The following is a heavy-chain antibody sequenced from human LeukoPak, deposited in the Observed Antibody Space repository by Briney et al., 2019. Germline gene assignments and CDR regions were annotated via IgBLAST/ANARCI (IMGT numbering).Heavy chain of an antibody. J-gene: IGHJ4*02. D-gene: IGHD3-22*01. CDR3: ARDYYYDSSGYYDY. CDR1: GFTFSSYW. CDR2: INSDGSST. Sequence: PGGSLRLSCAASGFTFSSYWMHSVRQAPGKGLVWVSRINSDGSSTSYADSVKGRFTIYRDNAKNTLYLQMNSLRAEDTAVYYCARDYYYDSSGYYDYWGQGTLVTVSS. V-gene: IGHV3-74*01.